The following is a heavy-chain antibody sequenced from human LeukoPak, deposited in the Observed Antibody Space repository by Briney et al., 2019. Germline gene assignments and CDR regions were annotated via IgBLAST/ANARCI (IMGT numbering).Heavy chain of an antibody. CDR2: ISGSGGST. CDR1: GFTFSSYA. D-gene: IGHD6-13*01. Sequence: PGGSLRLSCAASGFTFSSYAMSWVRQAPGKGLEWVSAISGSGGSTYYADSVKGRFTIPRDNSKDTLYLQMNSLRAEDTAVYYCAKDEAIAAAADYFDYWGQGTLVTVSS. CDR3: AKDEAIAAAADYFDY. V-gene: IGHV3-23*01. J-gene: IGHJ4*02.